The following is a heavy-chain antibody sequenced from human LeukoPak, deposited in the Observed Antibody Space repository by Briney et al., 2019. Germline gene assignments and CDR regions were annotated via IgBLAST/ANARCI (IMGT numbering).Heavy chain of an antibody. CDR1: GYTFSTYA. J-gene: IGHJ4*02. V-gene: IGHV1-18*01. Sequence: ASVKVSCKASGYTFSTYAITWVRQAPGQGLEWIGWISVYRGNTKFAQSFQGRVAMTTDTSTTTAYMELTSLRSDDTAVYFCARSKSNYDNSGYIPLDYRGQGTLVTVSS. D-gene: IGHD3-22*01. CDR3: ARSKSNYDNSGYIPLDY. CDR2: ISVYRGNT.